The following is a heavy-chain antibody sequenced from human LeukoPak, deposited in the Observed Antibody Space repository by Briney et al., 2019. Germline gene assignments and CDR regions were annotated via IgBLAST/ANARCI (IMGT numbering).Heavy chain of an antibody. CDR2: INRDGGLT. Sequence: PVGSLRLSCVASGFTFSKNWMHWVRQAPGKGLAWVSHINRDGGLTNYADSVKGRFTISRDNARNTVYLQMSSLRVEDTAIYFCAREEHRLAEAGTSAFDLGGQGTLVTVSP. CDR3: AREEHRLAEAGTSAFDL. V-gene: IGHV3-74*01. D-gene: IGHD6-13*01. CDR1: GFTFSKNW. J-gene: IGHJ3*01.